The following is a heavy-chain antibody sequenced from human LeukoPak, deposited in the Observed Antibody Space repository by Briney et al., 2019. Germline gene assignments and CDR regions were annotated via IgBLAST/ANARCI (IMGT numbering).Heavy chain of an antibody. CDR3: ARGFRRFYDFWSGQNWFDP. D-gene: IGHD3-3*01. CDR1: GGSISSGDYY. V-gene: IGHV4-30-4*08. CDR2: IYYGGST. Sequence: SETLSLTCTVSGGSISSGDYYWSWIRQPPGKGLEWIGYIYYGGSTNYHPSLKGRVTISVDTSKNQFSLKLSSVTAADTAVYYCARGFRRFYDFWSGQNWFDPWGQGTLVTVSS. J-gene: IGHJ5*02.